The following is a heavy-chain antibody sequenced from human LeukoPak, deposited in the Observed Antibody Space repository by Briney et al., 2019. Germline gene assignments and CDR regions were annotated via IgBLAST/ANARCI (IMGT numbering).Heavy chain of an antibody. D-gene: IGHD6-13*01. V-gene: IGHV4-31*03. Sequence: SQTQSLTCTVSGGSISSAAYYWSWIRQHPGKGLEWIGYIFYSGSTYYNPSLKSRVTISVDTSKKQFSLKLSSVTAADTAVYYCARLLSGAAGTPDYWGQGTLVTVSS. CDR2: IFYSGST. CDR1: GGSISSAAYY. J-gene: IGHJ4*02. CDR3: ARLLSGAAGTPDY.